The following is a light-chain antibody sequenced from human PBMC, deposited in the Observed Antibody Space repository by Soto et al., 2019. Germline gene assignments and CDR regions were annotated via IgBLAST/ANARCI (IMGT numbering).Light chain of an antibody. CDR2: PIS. CDR3: QQSYSTPYT. V-gene: IGKV1-39*01. Sequence: IQMTQSPSSLSASVGDRVTITCRASQRIGTYLNWYQQRPGRAPKLLISPISTLQRGVPSRFSGSGSVTDFTLTITGFQPEDFATYYCQQSYSTPYTFGQGTKLEIK. J-gene: IGKJ2*01. CDR1: QRIGTY.